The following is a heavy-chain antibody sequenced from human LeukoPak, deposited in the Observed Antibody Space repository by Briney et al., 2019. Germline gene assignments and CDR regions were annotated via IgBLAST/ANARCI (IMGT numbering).Heavy chain of an antibody. CDR1: GFTFSSYD. CDR2: VSSSSTTI. J-gene: IGHJ3*02. CDR3: ARESRPYGAFDI. Sequence: GGSLRLSCSASGFTFSSYDLNWVRQAPGKGLEWVSYVSSSSTTIYYVDSVKGRFTISRDNAKSSLYLQIKSLRAEDTAVYYCARESRPYGAFDIWGQGTMVTVSS. D-gene: IGHD4-17*01. V-gene: IGHV3-48*01.